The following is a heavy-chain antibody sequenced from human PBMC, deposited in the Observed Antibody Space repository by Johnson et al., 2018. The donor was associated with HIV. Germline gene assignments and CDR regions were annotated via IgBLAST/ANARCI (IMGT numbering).Heavy chain of an antibody. D-gene: IGHD1-7*01. CDR1: GFTVSSNY. CDR3: ARAPQTYNWNYMMAFDM. V-gene: IGHV3-66*01. J-gene: IGHJ3*02. Sequence: VHLVESGGGLVQPGGSLRLSCAASGFTVSSNYMSWVRQAPGKGLEWVSVIYSGGSTYYADSVKGRFTISRDISKNTLDLQMNSLRAEDTAVYYCARAPQTYNWNYMMAFDMWGQGTMVTVSP. CDR2: IYSGGST.